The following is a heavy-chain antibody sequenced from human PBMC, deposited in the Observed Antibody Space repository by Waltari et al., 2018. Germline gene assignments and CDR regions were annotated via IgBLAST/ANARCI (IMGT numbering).Heavy chain of an antibody. CDR2: INAGNGNT. V-gene: IGHV1-3*01. Sequence: QVQLVQSGAEVKKPGASVKVSCKASGYTFTSYAMHWLRQAPGHRLEWMGWINAGNGNTKYSQKFQGRVTITRDTSASTAYMELSSLRSEDTAVYYCARGVGSDCSGGSCRYNWFDPWGQGTLVTVSS. D-gene: IGHD2-15*01. J-gene: IGHJ5*02. CDR1: GYTFTSYA. CDR3: ARGVGSDCSGGSCRYNWFDP.